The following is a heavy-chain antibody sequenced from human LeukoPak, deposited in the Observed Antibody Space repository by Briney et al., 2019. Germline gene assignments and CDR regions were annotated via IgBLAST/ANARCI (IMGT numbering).Heavy chain of an antibody. V-gene: IGHV3-30*04. D-gene: IGHD3-10*01. CDR2: ISFDGSNK. J-gene: IGHJ4*02. CDR3: AKDLLSGFGELFQSHDY. CDR1: GFTFSTYA. Sequence: PGGSLRLSCAVSGFTFSTYAMHWVRQAPGKGLEWVAVISFDGSNKYYADSVKGRFTISRDNSKNTLYLQMNSLRAEDTAVYYCAKDLLSGFGELFQSHDYWGQGTLVTVSS.